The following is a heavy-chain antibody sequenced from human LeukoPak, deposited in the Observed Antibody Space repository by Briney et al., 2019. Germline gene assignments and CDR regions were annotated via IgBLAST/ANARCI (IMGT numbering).Heavy chain of an antibody. CDR2: IYGGGGT. CDR3: ARDSRYDAFDI. J-gene: IGHJ3*02. Sequence: GGSLRLSCVGSGFTVSSNYMGWVRQAPGKGLEWVSTIYGGGGTYYADSVKGRFTISRDNSKNTLYLQMNSLRAEDTAVYYCARDSRYDAFDIWGQGTMVTVSS. D-gene: IGHD3-9*01. CDR1: GFTVSSNY. V-gene: IGHV3-53*05.